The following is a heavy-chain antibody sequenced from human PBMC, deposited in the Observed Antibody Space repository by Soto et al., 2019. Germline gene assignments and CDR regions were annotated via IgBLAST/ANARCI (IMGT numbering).Heavy chain of an antibody. CDR1: GYTFTSYG. CDR2: ISAYNGKT. Sequence: QVQLVQSGAEVKKPGASVKVSCKASGYTFTSYGISWVRQAPGQGLEWMGWISAYNGKTNYAQQLQGRVTITTNKSTSTAYMELRSLRSDDTAVYYCARDLWRWWRLTTTVTYYFDYRGTGTLVTVSS. CDR3: ARDLWRWWRLTTTVTYYFDY. V-gene: IGHV1-18*01. J-gene: IGHJ4*02. D-gene: IGHD4-17*01.